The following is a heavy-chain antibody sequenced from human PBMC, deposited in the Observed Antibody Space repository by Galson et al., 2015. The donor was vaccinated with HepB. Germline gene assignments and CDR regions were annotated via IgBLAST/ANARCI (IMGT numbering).Heavy chain of an antibody. CDR3: ARDPGFSAFDI. Sequence: SLRLSCAASGFTFSNTWMTWVRQAPGKGLEFVANINQDDSTKNYVDSVKGRFTISRDNAENSLYLQMNSLRAEDTAVYYCARDPGFSAFDIWGQGTMVIVSS. J-gene: IGHJ3*02. CDR1: GFTFSNTW. CDR2: INQDDSTK. V-gene: IGHV3-7*01.